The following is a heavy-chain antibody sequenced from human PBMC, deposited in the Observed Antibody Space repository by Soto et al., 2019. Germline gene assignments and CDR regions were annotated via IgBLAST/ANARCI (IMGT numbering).Heavy chain of an antibody. CDR3: AREILWFGEDYYYYMDV. Sequence: SQTLSLTCAISGDRVSSNSAAWNWIRQSPSRGLEWLGRTYYRSKWYNDYAVSVKSRITINPDTSKNQFSLQLNSVTPEDTAVYYCAREILWFGEDYYYYMDVWGKGTTVTVSS. CDR1: GDRVSSNSAA. V-gene: IGHV6-1*01. J-gene: IGHJ6*03. D-gene: IGHD3-10*01. CDR2: TYYRSKWYN.